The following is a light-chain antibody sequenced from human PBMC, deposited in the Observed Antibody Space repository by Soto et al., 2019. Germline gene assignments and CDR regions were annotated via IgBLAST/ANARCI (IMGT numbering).Light chain of an antibody. CDR2: DAS. J-gene: IGKJ1*01. CDR1: QSISSW. Sequence: DIQMTQSPSTLSASVGDRVTITCRASQSISSWLVWYQQKPGKAPKLLIYDASSLESGVPSRFSGSGSGTEFTLTISSLQPDDFATYYCQQYNSDSPTFGQGTKVEIK. V-gene: IGKV1-5*01. CDR3: QQYNSDSPT.